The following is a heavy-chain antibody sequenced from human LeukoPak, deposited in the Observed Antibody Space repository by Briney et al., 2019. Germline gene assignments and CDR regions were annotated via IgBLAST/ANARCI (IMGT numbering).Heavy chain of an antibody. V-gene: IGHV3-66*02. D-gene: IGHD3-22*01. CDR1: GFTVSSNY. Sequence: GGSLRLSCAASGFTVSSNYMSWVRQAPGKGLEWVSVIYSGGSTYYADSVKGRFTISRDNSRNTLYLQMNSLRAEDTAVYYCARDPPGYYDSSGYFTWGQGTLVTVSS. CDR2: IYSGGST. J-gene: IGHJ5*02. CDR3: ARDPPGYYDSSGYFT.